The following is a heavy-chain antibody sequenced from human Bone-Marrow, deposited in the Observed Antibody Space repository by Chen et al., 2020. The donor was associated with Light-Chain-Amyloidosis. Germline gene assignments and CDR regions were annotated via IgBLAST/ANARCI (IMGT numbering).Heavy chain of an antibody. D-gene: IGHD6-13*01. CDR2: IYYTGST. CDR1: GASVSSDYHY. J-gene: IGHJ4*02. CDR3: VRRDVRWHIDF. V-gene: IGHV4-61*01. Sequence: QVQLQESGPGLVKPSGTLSLTCTVAGASVSSDYHYWTWIRQPPGDRLEWIGYIYYTGSTKYTPSLGSRIAISIDTSKNQFSLKVNSVTAADTAVYYCVRRDVRWHIDFWGQGALVTVSS.